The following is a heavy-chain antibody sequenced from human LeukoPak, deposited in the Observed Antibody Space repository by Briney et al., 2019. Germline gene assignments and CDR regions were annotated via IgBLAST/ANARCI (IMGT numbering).Heavy chain of an antibody. CDR2: ITDNVRT. J-gene: IGHJ4*02. D-gene: IGHD3-22*01. V-gene: IGHV3-23*01. Sequence: GGSLRLSCAVSGISLSNYGMRCVRQAPGQGLDWVAGITDNVRTTYADPVKGRFTISRDNPKNTLYLQMNSLRAEDTAVYFCAKPGVVIRVILVGFHKEAYYFDSWGQGALVTVPS. CDR1: GISLSNYG. CDR3: AKPGVVIRVILVGFHKEAYYFDS.